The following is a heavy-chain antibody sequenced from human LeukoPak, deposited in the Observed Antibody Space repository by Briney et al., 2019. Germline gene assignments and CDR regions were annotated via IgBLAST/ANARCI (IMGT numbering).Heavy chain of an antibody. CDR1: GFTFSNYW. Sequence: PGGSLRLSCAASGFTFSNYWMSWVRQAPGKGLEWVANIKQDGSEKYYVDSVKGRFTISRDNAKNSLYLQMNSLRAEDTAVYYCARLDSSGYYIFDYWGQGTLVTVSS. D-gene: IGHD3-22*01. V-gene: IGHV3-7*03. CDR2: IKQDGSEK. J-gene: IGHJ4*02. CDR3: ARLDSSGYYIFDY.